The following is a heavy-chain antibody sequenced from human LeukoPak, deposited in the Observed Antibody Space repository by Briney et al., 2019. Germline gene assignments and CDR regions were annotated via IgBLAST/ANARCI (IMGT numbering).Heavy chain of an antibody. V-gene: IGHV3-21*01. CDR2: IGSSINYI. Sequence: VGSLRLSCAASGFTFSSYTMSWVREAPGKGLEWVSSIGSSINYIYHADSVKGRFTISRDDAQNSVYLQMNSLKDEDTAVYYCARSRTSSPYDKNLNFWGQGTLVIVSS. J-gene: IGHJ4*02. CDR3: ARSRTSSPYDKNLNF. D-gene: IGHD1-14*01. CDR1: GFTFSSYT.